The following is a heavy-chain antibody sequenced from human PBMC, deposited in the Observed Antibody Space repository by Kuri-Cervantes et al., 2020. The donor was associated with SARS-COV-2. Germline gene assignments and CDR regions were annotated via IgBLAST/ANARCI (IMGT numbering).Heavy chain of an antibody. CDR2: IRYDGSNK. V-gene: IGHV3-30*02. D-gene: IGHD3-16*01. CDR3: ANWGSGGFLVPLDY. CDR1: GCTFSSYG. J-gene: IGHJ4*02. Sequence: GESLKSSCAASGCTFSSYGMHWVRQAPGKGLEWVAFIRYDGSNKYYADSVKGRFTISRDNSKNTLYLQMNSLRAEDTAVYYCANWGSGGFLVPLDYWGQGTLVTVSS.